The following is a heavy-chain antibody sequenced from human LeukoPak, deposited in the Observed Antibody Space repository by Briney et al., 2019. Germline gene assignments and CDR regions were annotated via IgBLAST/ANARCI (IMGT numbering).Heavy chain of an antibody. CDR1: GFTFSSYS. CDR3: ARVGATVLFGVQY. CDR2: ISGSSSYI. J-gene: IGHJ4*02. Sequence: PGGSLRLSCAASGFTFSSYSMNWVRQAPGKGLEWVSSISGSSSYIYYADSVKGRFTISRDNAKNSLYLQMNSLRAEDTAVYYCARVGATVLFGVQYWGQGTLVTVSS. D-gene: IGHD1-26*01. V-gene: IGHV3-21*01.